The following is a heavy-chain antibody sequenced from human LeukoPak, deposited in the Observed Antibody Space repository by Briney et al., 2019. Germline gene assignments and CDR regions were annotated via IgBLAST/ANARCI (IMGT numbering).Heavy chain of an antibody. V-gene: IGHV4-59*08. D-gene: IGHD3-16*01. Sequence: PSETLSLTCTVSGGSISSYNWNWIRRPPGKGLEWIGYISERGSTNYNSSLENLVTLSLDTSKNEISLNLRSAPVADTAVYYCARQDALGKYPPPYYMDVWGKGTTVIVS. CDR3: ARQDALGKYPPPYYMDV. CDR1: GGSISSYN. J-gene: IGHJ6*03. CDR2: ISERGST.